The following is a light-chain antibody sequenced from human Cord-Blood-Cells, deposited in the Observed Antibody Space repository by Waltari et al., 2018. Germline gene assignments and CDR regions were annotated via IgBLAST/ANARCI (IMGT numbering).Light chain of an antibody. CDR3: CSYAGSYV. CDR2: EVS. CDR1: SSDVGSYNL. J-gene: IGLJ1*01. Sequence: QSALTQPASVSGSPGQSITISCTGTSSDVGSYNLVSWYQQHPGKAPKLMIYEVSKRASGVSNRFSGSKSGNTASLTISGRQAEDEADYYCCSYAGSYVFGTGTKVTVL. V-gene: IGLV2-23*02.